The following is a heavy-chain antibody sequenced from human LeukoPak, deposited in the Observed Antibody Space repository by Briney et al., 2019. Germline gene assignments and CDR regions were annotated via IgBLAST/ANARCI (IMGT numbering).Heavy chain of an antibody. CDR1: GFSFSDYS. CDR3: ARDPRGGLNTLYFDY. V-gene: IGHV3-21*01. J-gene: IGHJ4*02. CDR2: ISASSTNI. D-gene: IGHD3/OR15-3a*01. Sequence: GGSLRLSCAASGFSFSDYSMNWGRQAPGKGLEWVASISASSTNIYYADSLKGRFTVSRDNAKKSLYLPVDSLRVDDTDVYCCARDPRGGLNTLYFDYWGQGTLVTVSS.